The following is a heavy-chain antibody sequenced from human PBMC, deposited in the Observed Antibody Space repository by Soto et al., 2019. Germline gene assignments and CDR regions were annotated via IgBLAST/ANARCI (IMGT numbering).Heavy chain of an antibody. Sequence: ASVKVSCKASGYTFTGYYMHWVRQAPGQGLEWMGWINPNSGGTNYAQKFQGWVTMTRDTSISTAYMELSRLRSDDTAVYYCAREGDYDFWSGYYDXWGQGTLVTVSS. V-gene: IGHV1-2*04. CDR3: AREGDYDFWSGYYDX. CDR2: INPNSGGT. D-gene: IGHD3-3*01. CDR1: GYTFTGYY. J-gene: IGHJ4*02.